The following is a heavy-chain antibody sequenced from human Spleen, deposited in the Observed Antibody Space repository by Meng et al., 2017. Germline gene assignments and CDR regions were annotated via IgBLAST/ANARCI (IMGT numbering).Heavy chain of an antibody. V-gene: IGHV1-2*06. CDR3: ARSYHMPLHATSWYDH. D-gene: IGHD1-14*01. Sequence: ASVKVSCKPSGYNFPDYWLHWVRRAPGQGLEWMGRIDPKSGDTHYAQRFQGRVTISRDNSKNTLFLHMGSLRVEDMAVYYCARSYHMPLHATSWYDHWGQGTVVTVSS. J-gene: IGHJ5*02. CDR1: GYNFPDYW. CDR2: IDPKSGDT.